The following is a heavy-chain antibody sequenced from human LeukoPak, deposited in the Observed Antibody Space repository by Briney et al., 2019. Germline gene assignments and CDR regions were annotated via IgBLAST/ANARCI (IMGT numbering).Heavy chain of an antibody. CDR3: ARDAPLGYCSSTSCYMHYYGMDV. D-gene: IGHD2-2*02. V-gene: IGHV3-21*01. Sequence: GGSLRLSCAASGFTFSSYSMNWVRQAPGKGLEWVSSISSSSSYIYYADSVKGRFTISRDNAKNSLYLQMNSLRAEDTAVYYCARDAPLGYCSSTSCYMHYYGMDVWGQGTTVTASS. CDR1: GFTFSSYS. CDR2: ISSSSSYI. J-gene: IGHJ6*02.